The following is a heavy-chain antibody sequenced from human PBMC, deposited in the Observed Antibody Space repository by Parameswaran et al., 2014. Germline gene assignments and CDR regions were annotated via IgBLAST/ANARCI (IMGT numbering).Heavy chain of an antibody. D-gene: IGHD6-6*01. CDR2: INPNSGGT. CDR3: AREYSSSTFGYYYYYGMDV. V-gene: IGHV1-2*04. Sequence: WVRQAPGQGLEWMGWINPNSGGTNYAQKFQGWVTMTRDTSISTAYMELSRLRSDDTAVYYCAREYSSSTFGYYYYYGMDVWGQGTTVTVSS. J-gene: IGHJ6*02.